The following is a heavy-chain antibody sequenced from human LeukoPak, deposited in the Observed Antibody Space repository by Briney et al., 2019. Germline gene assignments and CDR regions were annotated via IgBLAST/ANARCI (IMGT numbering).Heavy chain of an antibody. CDR3: ARGRLLEDRHYYSYYYMDV. D-gene: IGHD1-1*01. CDR1: GFTFSSYE. V-gene: IGHV3-21*01. CDR2: ISSSSSYI. J-gene: IGHJ6*03. Sequence: GGSLRLSCAASGFTFSSYEMNWVRQAPGKGLEWVSSISSSSSYIYYADSVKGRFTISRDSAKNSLYLQMNSLRAEDTAVYYCARGRLLEDRHYYSYYYMDVWGKGTTVTVSS.